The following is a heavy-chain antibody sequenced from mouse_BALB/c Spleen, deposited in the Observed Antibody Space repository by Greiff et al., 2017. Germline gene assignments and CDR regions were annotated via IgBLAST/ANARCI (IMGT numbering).Heavy chain of an antibody. J-gene: IGHJ1*01. Sequence: EVKLMESGGGLVQPGGSLKLSCAASGFTFSSYTMSWVRQTPEKRLEWVAYISNGGGSTYYPDTVKGRFTISRDNAKNTLYLQMSSLKSEDTAMYYCARQGYGSSYWYFDVWGAGTTVTVAS. V-gene: IGHV5-12-2*01. D-gene: IGHD1-1*01. CDR3: ARQGYGSSYWYFDV. CDR2: ISNGGGST. CDR1: GFTFSSYT.